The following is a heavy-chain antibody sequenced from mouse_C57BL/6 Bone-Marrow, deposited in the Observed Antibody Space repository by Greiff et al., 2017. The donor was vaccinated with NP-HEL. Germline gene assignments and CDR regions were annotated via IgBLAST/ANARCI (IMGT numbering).Heavy chain of an antibody. V-gene: IGHV1-59*01. CDR2: IDPSDSYT. D-gene: IGHD3-1*01. Sequence: VQLQQPGAELVRPGTSVKLSCKASGYTITSYWMHWVKQRPGQGLAWIGVIDPSDSYTNYNQKFKGKATLTVDTSSSTAYMQLSSLTSGDSAVYYCARSGYWGQGTTLTVSS. CDR3: ARSGY. J-gene: IGHJ2*01. CDR1: GYTITSYW.